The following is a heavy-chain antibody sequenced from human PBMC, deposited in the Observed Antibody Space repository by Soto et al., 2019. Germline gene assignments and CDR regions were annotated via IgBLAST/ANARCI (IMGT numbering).Heavy chain of an antibody. CDR3: ARLHKWNAYYYYGMDV. CDR1: GYTFTSYG. Sequence: ASVKVSCKASGYTFTSYGISWVRQAPGQGLEWMGWISAYNGNTNYAQKLQGRVTMTTDTSTSTAYMELRSLRSDDTAMYYCARLHKWNAYYYYGMDVWGQGTTVTVSS. V-gene: IGHV1-18*01. J-gene: IGHJ6*02. CDR2: ISAYNGNT. D-gene: IGHD1-20*01.